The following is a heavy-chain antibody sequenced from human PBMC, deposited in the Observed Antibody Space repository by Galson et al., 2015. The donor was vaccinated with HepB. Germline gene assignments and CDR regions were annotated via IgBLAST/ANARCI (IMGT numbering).Heavy chain of an antibody. Sequence: ETLSLTCTVSGDSVSGYYWSWIRQPPGKGLEWIGYIHYSGSSNSESRNYNPSLRSRVTISVDTSKNQFSLQLRSVTAADTAVYYCARGVRAAAGENWFDPWGQGTLVTVSS. V-gene: IGHV4-59*02. D-gene: IGHD6-13*01. CDR1: GDSVSGYY. J-gene: IGHJ5*02. CDR3: ARGVRAAAGENWFDP. CDR2: IHYSGSS.